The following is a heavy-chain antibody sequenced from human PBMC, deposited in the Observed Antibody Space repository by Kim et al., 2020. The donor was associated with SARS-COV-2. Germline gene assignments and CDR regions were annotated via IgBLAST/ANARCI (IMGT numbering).Heavy chain of an antibody. CDR2: VGQDGSER. V-gene: IGHV3-7*04. CDR3: ARGGRYGDY. CDR1: GFTFSNYW. J-gene: IGHJ4*02. D-gene: IGHD6-19*01. Sequence: GGSLRLSCAASGFTFSNYWMTWVRQAPGKGLEWVANVGQDGSERYYVDSVKGRFTISRDNAKSSLFLQMNSLRAEDTAVYYCARGGRYGDYWGQGTLVTVSS.